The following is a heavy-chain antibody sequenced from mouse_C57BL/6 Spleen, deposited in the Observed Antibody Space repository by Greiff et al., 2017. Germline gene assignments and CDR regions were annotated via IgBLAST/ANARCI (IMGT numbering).Heavy chain of an antibody. J-gene: IGHJ2*01. CDR3: ARGGVITTVGCFDY. CDR1: GYAFSSSW. CDR2: IYPGDGDT. D-gene: IGHD1-1*01. Sequence: VQGVESGPELVKPGASVKISCKASGYAFSSSWMNWVKQRPGKGLEWIGRIYPGDGDTTYNGKFKGKATLTADKSSSTSYMQLSSLTSEDSAVYFCARGGVITTVGCFDYWGQGTTLTVSS. V-gene: IGHV1-82*01.